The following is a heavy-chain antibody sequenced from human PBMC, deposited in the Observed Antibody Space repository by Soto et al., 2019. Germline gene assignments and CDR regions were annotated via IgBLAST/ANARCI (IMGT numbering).Heavy chain of an antibody. J-gene: IGHJ4*02. Sequence: GGSLRLSCTASGFTFGDYAMSWFRQAPGKGLEWVGFIRSKAYGGTTEYAASVKGRFTISRDDSKSIAYLQMNSLKTEDTAVYYCTRDLELEWLLSGYWGQGTLVTVSS. CDR1: GFTFGDYA. CDR2: IRSKAYGGTT. CDR3: TRDLELEWLLSGY. D-gene: IGHD3-3*01. V-gene: IGHV3-49*03.